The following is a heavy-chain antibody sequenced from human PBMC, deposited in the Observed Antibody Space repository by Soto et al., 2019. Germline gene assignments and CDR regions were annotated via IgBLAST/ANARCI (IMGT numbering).Heavy chain of an antibody. CDR1: GFRFDKYA. CDR2: ISGSGRST. CDR3: AKDPRGGGNYYYFYLEY. D-gene: IGHD2-21*02. J-gene: IGHJ4*02. V-gene: IGHV3-23*01. Sequence: PGGSLRLSCTVSGFRFDKYAMTWVRQAPGKAPEWISAISGSGRSTYYADSVKGRFTISRDNSRDTLYLQMTSLRVDDTAVYFCAKDPRGGGNYYYFYLEYWGQGTLVTVSS.